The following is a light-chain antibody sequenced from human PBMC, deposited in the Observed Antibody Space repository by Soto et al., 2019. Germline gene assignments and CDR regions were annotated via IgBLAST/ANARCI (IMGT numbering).Light chain of an antibody. J-gene: IGKJ5*01. CDR3: QQSYSTPIS. V-gene: IGKV1-39*01. CDR1: QSISNH. CDR2: AAS. Sequence: DMPMTQSPSSLSASVEDRVIITCRASQSISNHLNWYQQKPGKAPKLLIFAASSLQSGVPSRFSGSRSGPDFTLTISFLQPDDFATYYCQQSYSTPISFGQGTRLEIK.